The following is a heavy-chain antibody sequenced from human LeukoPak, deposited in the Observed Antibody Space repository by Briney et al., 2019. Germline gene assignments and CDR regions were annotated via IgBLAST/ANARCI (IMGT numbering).Heavy chain of an antibody. V-gene: IGHV4-39*01. J-gene: IGHJ3*02. CDR3: ARHLENCSGGSCLPDAFGI. CDR2: IYYSGST. CDR1: GGSISSSSYY. D-gene: IGHD2-15*01. Sequence: SETLSLTCTVSGGSISSSSYYWGWIRQPPGKGLEWIGSIYYSGSTYYNPSLKSRVTISVDTSKNQFSLKLSSVTAADTAVYYCARHLENCSGGSCLPDAFGIWGQGTMVTVSS.